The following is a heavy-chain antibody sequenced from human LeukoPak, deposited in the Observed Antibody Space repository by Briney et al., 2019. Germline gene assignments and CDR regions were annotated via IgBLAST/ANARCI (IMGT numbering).Heavy chain of an antibody. CDR3: TKERRGSYYAFES. Sequence: KPGGSLRLSCDASGFSISDYYMSWIRQSPGKGLEWISYITSGSGSTKYADSVKGRFTISRDKAKNSVALQLNSLRAEDTAVYYCTKERRGSYYAFESWDQGTLVTVSS. CDR1: GFSISDYY. J-gene: IGHJ4*02. CDR2: ITSGSGST. V-gene: IGHV3-11*05. D-gene: IGHD3-22*01.